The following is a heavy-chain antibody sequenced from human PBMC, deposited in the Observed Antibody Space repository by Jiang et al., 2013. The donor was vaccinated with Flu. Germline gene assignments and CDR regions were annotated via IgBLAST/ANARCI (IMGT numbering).Heavy chain of an antibody. Sequence: KASGYTFTSYDINWGATGPRGQGLEWMGWMNPNSGNTGYAQKFQGRVTMTRNTSISTAYMELSSLRSEDTAVYYCARGSSGYYPEGYWGQGTLVTVSS. CDR2: MNPNSGNT. CDR1: GYTFTSYD. J-gene: IGHJ4*02. D-gene: IGHD3-22*01. CDR3: ARGSSGYYPEGY. V-gene: IGHV1-8*01.